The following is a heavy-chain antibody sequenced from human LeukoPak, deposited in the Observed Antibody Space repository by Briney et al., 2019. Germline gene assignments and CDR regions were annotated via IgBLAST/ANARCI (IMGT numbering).Heavy chain of an antibody. D-gene: IGHD5-18*01. CDR2: ISSSGSTI. J-gene: IGHJ6*03. CDR3: ARMNTAMVNGLNYYYYMDV. Sequence: GGSLRLSCAASGFTFSSYEMNWVRQAPGKGLEWVSYISSSGSTIYYADSVKGRLTISRDNAKNSLYLQMNSLRADDTAVYYCARMNTAMVNGLNYYYYMDVWGKGTTVTISS. V-gene: IGHV3-48*03. CDR1: GFTFSSYE.